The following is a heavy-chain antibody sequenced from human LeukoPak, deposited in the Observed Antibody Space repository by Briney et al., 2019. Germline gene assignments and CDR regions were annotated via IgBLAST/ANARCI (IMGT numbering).Heavy chain of an antibody. V-gene: IGHV3-21*01. CDR1: GFTLRNYD. CDR2: IRGSSGST. CDR3: ATALAVTTWFDY. J-gene: IGHJ4*02. D-gene: IGHD4-17*01. Sequence: GGSLRLSCAASGFTLRNYDINWVRQAPGKGLEWVSVIRGSSGSTYYADSVKGRFTISRDNAKNSLYLQMNSLRAEDTAVYYCATALAVTTWFDYWGQGTLVTVSS.